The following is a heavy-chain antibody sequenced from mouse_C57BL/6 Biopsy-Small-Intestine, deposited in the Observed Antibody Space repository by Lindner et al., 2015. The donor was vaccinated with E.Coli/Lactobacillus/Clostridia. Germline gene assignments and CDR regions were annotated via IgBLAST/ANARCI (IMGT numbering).Heavy chain of an antibody. Sequence: VQLQESGAELVGPGASVKLSCTASGFNIKDDYMHWVKQRPEQGLEWIGWIDPENGDTEYASKFQGKATVTADTSSNTAYLQLSSLTSEDTAVYYCTTGELRFAYWGQGTLVTVSA. CDR2: IDPENGDT. CDR3: TTGELRFAY. CDR1: GFNIKDDY. V-gene: IGHV14-4*01. J-gene: IGHJ3*01. D-gene: IGHD2-12*01.